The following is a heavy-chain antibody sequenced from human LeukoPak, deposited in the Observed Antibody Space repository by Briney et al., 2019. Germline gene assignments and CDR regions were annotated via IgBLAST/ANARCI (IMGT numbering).Heavy chain of an antibody. D-gene: IGHD3-10*01. J-gene: IGHJ4*02. CDR2: IWYDGRNK. CDR3: ARDGSLLWFGEFQTVFYFDY. CDR1: GFTFSSYW. V-gene: IGHV3-33*08. Sequence: GGSLRLSCAASGFTFSSYWMHWVRQAPGKGLVWVAVIWYDGRNKYYADSVEGRYTISRDNSKNTLYLQMNSLRAEDTAVYYCARDGSLLWFGEFQTVFYFDYWGQGTLVTVSS.